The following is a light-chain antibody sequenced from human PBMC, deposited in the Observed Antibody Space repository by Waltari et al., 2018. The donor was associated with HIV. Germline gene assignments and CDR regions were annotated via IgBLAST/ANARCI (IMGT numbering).Light chain of an antibody. V-gene: IGKV1-39*01. J-gene: IGKJ3*01. CDR3: QQGFMIPLT. CDR2: AGT. Sequence: DIQMTQFPSSLSASIGDRVTITCRSSQIISKSLNWFQQKPGKAPQLLIYAGTTLQRGVPSRFSGSVPGTDFTLTISSLQVDDFATYFCQQGFMIPLTFGPGTKVDMK. CDR1: QIISKS.